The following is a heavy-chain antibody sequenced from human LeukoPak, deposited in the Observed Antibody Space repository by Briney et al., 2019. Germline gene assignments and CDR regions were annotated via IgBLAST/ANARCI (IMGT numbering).Heavy chain of an antibody. D-gene: IGHD2-15*01. Sequence: PSETLSLTCTVSGGSISSSNYYWGWIRQPPGEGLEWIGYLYYSGSTYYNPSLKSRVTMSVDTSKNQFSLKLSSVTAADTAVYYCARRYCGGGSCYSSFDYWGQGTLVTVSS. CDR2: LYYSGST. CDR1: GGSISSSNYY. V-gene: IGHV4-39*01. J-gene: IGHJ4*02. CDR3: ARRYCGGGSCYSSFDY.